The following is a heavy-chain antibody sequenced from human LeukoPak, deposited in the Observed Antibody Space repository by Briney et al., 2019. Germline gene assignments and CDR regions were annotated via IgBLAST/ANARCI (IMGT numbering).Heavy chain of an antibody. D-gene: IGHD6-6*01. Sequence: GASVKVSCKASGYTFTSYAISWVRQAPGQGLEWMGWINPNSGGTNYAQKFQGRVTMTRDTSISTAYMELSRLRSDDTAVYYCASKDEYSSSGFDYWGQGTLVTVSS. CDR1: GYTFTSYA. V-gene: IGHV1-2*02. CDR3: ASKDEYSSSGFDY. J-gene: IGHJ4*02. CDR2: INPNSGGT.